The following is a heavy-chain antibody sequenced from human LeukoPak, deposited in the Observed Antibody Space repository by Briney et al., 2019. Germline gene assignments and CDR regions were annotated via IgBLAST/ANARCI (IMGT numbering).Heavy chain of an antibody. CDR3: ARWDEGTVRYYYYYGMDV. J-gene: IGHJ6*02. CDR1: GGSISNYY. Sequence: SETLSLTCTVSGGSISNYYWSWIRQPPGQGLEWIGYIYYSGGTNYNPSLKSRVTISVDTSKNLISLRLSSVTAADTAVYYCARWDEGTVRYYYYYGMDVWGQGTTVTVSS. CDR2: IYYSGGT. D-gene: IGHD4-17*01. V-gene: IGHV4-59*01.